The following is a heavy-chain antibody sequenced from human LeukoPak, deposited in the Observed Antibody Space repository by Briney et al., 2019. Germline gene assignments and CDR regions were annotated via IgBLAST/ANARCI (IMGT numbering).Heavy chain of an antibody. Sequence: SETLSLTCSVSGGSINSNSHYWDWIRQAPGKGLEWIGNIYYSGTTSYNPSLKSHVTISVDTSKNQFSLRLSSVTAADTAVYYCARRGDILTDYAFDYWGQGTLVTVSS. J-gene: IGHJ4*02. V-gene: IGHV4-39*01. D-gene: IGHD3-9*01. CDR3: ARRGDILTDYAFDY. CDR1: GGSINSNSHY. CDR2: IYYSGTT.